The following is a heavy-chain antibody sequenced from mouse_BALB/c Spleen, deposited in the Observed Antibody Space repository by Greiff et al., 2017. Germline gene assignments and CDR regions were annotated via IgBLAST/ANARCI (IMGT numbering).Heavy chain of an antibody. D-gene: IGHD1-1*01. CDR1: GFTFSSFG. CDR3: ARSLYGSSDGYAMDY. J-gene: IGHJ4*01. Sequence: EVQVVESGGGLVQPGGSRKLSCAASGFTFSSFGMHWVRQAPEKGLEWVAYISSGSSTIYYADTVKGRFTISRDNPKNTLFLQMTSLRSEDTAMYYCARSLYGSSDGYAMDYWGQGTSVTVSS. CDR2: ISSGSSTI. V-gene: IGHV5-17*02.